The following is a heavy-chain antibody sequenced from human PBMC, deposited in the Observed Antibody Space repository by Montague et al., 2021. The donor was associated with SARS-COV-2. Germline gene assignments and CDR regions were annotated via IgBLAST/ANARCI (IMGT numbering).Heavy chain of an antibody. Sequence: SLRLSCAASGFTFSSYGMHWVRQAPGKGLEWVAVIWYDGSNKYYADSVKGRFIISRDNSKNTLYLQMNSPRAEDTAVYYCARILSYYYGMDVWGQGTTVTVSS. J-gene: IGHJ6*02. CDR3: ARILSYYYGMDV. D-gene: IGHD2-15*01. CDR2: IWYDGSNK. CDR1: GFTFSSYG. V-gene: IGHV3-33*01.